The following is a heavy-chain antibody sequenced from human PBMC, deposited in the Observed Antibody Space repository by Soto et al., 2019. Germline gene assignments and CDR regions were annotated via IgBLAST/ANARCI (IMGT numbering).Heavy chain of an antibody. J-gene: IGHJ4*02. D-gene: IGHD6-13*01. Sequence: QVQLVQSGAEVKKPGASVKLSCKASGYTFINYYIHWVRQAPGQGLEWLGIFNPTSGSTNYAQKFQGRVTLTMDTSTRTVYMELSSLRFDDTAVYYCARDLAAGDYWGQGTLVTVSS. CDR3: ARDLAAGDY. CDR2: FNPTSGST. V-gene: IGHV1-46*01. CDR1: GYTFINYY.